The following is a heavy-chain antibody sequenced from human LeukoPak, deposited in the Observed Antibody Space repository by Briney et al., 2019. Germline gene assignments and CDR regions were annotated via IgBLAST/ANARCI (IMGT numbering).Heavy chain of an antibody. CDR1: GFTVSSNY. D-gene: IGHD4-23*01. V-gene: IGHV3-53*01. CDR2: IYSGGST. Sequence: GGSLRLSCAASGFTVSSNYMSWVRQAPGKGLEWVSVIYSGGSTYYADSVKGRFTISRDNSKNTLYLQMNSLRAEDTAVYYCARDNFQGGNSGYFQHWGQGTLVTVSS. CDR3: ARDNFQGGNSGYFQH. J-gene: IGHJ1*01.